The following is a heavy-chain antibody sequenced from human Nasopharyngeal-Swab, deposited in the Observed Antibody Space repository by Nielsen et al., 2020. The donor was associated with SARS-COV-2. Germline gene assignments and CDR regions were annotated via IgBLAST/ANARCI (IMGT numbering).Heavy chain of an antibody. Sequence: ASVKVSCQASGYTFTSYYMHWVRQAPGQGLEWMGIINPSGGSTSYAQKFQGRVTMTRDTATSTVYMELSSLRSEDTAVYYWATAPPIRYGEETGWFDPWGQGTLVTVSS. D-gene: IGHD4-17*01. CDR1: GYTFTSYY. J-gene: IGHJ5*02. V-gene: IGHV1-46*01. CDR2: INPSGGST. CDR3: ATAPPIRYGEETGWFDP.